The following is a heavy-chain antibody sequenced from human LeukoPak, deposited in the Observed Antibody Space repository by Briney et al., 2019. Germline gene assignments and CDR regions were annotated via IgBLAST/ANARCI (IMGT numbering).Heavy chain of an antibody. CDR2: IYPGDSDI. CDR3: ARHTLQGGSISLFDY. Sequence: GESLKISCKSSGYSFSNYWIAWVRQMPGKGLEWMGIIYPGDSDIRYSPSLQGQVTFSADKTINTAYLQWRSLKASDTAIYYCARHTLQGGSISLFDYWGQGNLVTVSS. D-gene: IGHD3-16*01. V-gene: IGHV5-51*01. J-gene: IGHJ4*02. CDR1: GYSFSNYW.